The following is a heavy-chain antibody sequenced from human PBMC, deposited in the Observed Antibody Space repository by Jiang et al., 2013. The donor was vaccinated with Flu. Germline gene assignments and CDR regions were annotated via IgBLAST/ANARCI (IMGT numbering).Heavy chain of an antibody. CDR2: INVGNGNT. CDR1: GYTFTTYP. CDR3: TRAEGEFDP. D-gene: IGHD1-26*01. V-gene: IGHV1-3*01. J-gene: IGHJ5*02. Sequence: GAEVKKPGASVKVSCKASGYTFTTYPIHWIRQTPGQSLEWMGWINVGNGNTKYSQKFQGRLTITRDTSASTAYMDLRSLRSEDTAVYYCTRAEGEFDPWGQGTLVTVS.